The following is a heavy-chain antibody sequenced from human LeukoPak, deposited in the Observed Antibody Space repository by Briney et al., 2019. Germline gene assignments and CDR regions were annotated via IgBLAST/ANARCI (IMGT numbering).Heavy chain of an antibody. D-gene: IGHD3-3*02. J-gene: IGHJ4*02. Sequence: SETLSLTCAVYGGSFSGYYWSWIRQPPGKGLEWIGEINHSGSTNYNPSLKSRVTISVDTSKNQFSLKLSSVTAADTAVYYCAGIFGARGTPIDYWGQGTLVTVSS. CDR3: AGIFGARGTPIDY. CDR1: GGSFSGYY. V-gene: IGHV4-34*01. CDR2: INHSGST.